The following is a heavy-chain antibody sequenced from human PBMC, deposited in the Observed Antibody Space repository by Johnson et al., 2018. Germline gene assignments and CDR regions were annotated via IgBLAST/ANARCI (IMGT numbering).Heavy chain of an antibody. CDR3: ARGTGGYDYDYYYYMDV. D-gene: IGHD5-12*01. CDR2: IYYSGST. Sequence: QVQLQESGPGLVKXSETXSLXCTVSGGSISSYYWSWIRQPPGKGLEWIGYIYYSGSTNYNPSLKSRVTISVDTSKNQFSLKLSSVTAADTAVYYCARGTGGYDYDYYYYMDVWGKGTTVTVSS. CDR1: GGSISSYY. V-gene: IGHV4-59*01. J-gene: IGHJ6*03.